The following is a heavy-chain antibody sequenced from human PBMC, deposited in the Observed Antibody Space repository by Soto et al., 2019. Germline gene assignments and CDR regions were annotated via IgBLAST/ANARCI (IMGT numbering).Heavy chain of an antibody. J-gene: IGHJ5*02. CDR3: ARDHAAAGTWWFDP. Sequence: ASVKVSCKASGYTFTSYAMHWVRQAPGQRLEWMGWINAGNGNTKYSQKFQGRVTITRDTSASTAYMELSSLRSEDTAVYYCARDHAAAGTWWFDPWGQGTPVTVSS. CDR1: GYTFTSYA. V-gene: IGHV1-3*01. CDR2: INAGNGNT. D-gene: IGHD6-13*01.